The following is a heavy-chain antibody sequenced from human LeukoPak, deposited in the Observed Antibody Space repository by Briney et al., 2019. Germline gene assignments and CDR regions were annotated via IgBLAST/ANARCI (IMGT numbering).Heavy chain of an antibody. D-gene: IGHD5-24*01. CDR2: INPSGGTT. J-gene: IGHJ4*02. Sequence: ASVKVSCKASGYTFTRYYMHWVRQAPGQGLEWMGIINPSGGTTSCAQKLQGRVTVTRDTSTTTVYMELNSLRSEDTAVYYCARDSYNDYYFDYWGQGTLVTVSS. V-gene: IGHV1-46*01. CDR3: ARDSYNDYYFDY. CDR1: GYTFTRYY.